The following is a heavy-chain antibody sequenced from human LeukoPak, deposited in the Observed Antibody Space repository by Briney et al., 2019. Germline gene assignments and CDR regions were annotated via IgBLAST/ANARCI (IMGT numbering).Heavy chain of an antibody. V-gene: IGHV4-34*01. CDR3: ARVPVYCSSTSCSFDY. CDR1: GDSISSYY. D-gene: IGHD2-2*01. J-gene: IGHJ4*02. CDR2: INHSGST. Sequence: SETLSLTCTVSGDSISSYYWSWIRQPPGKGLEWIGEINHSGSTNYNPSLKSRVTISVDTSKNQFSLKLSSVTAADTAVYYCARVPVYCSSTSCSFDYWGQGTLVTVSS.